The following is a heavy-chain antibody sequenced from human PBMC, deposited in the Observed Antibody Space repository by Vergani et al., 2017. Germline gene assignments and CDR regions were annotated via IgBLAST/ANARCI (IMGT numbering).Heavy chain of an antibody. CDR3: AKGVGATKVPFDY. Sequence: EVQLVESGGGLVQPGGSLRLSRAASGFTFSSYSLNWVRQAPGQGLEWVSYISSSSSTIYYADSVKGRFTISRDNAKNSLYLQMNSLRDEDTAVYYCAKGVGATKVPFDYWGQGTLVTVSS. D-gene: IGHD1-26*01. CDR2: ISSSSSTI. J-gene: IGHJ4*02. V-gene: IGHV3-48*02. CDR1: GFTFSSYS.